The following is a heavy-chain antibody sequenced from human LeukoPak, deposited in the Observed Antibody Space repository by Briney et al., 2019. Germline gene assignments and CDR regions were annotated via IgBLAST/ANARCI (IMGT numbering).Heavy chain of an antibody. Sequence: ASVTVSCKASGYTFTGYYMHWVRQAPGQGLEWMGWINPNSGGTNYAQKFQGRVTMTRDTSIGTAYMELSRLRSDDTAVYYCARILPLAVAAAGYGGQGTLVTVS. CDR2: INPNSGGT. CDR3: ARILPLAVAAAGY. J-gene: IGHJ4*02. V-gene: IGHV1-2*02. D-gene: IGHD6-19*01. CDR1: GYTFTGYY.